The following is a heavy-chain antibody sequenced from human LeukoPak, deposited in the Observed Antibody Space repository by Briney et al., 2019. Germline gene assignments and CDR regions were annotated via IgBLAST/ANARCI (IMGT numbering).Heavy chain of an antibody. CDR3: VRHRTASDY. CDR2: ITPRGDYI. J-gene: IGHJ4*02. CDR1: GGSFSDYT. V-gene: IGHV3-21*01. D-gene: IGHD1-1*01. Sequence: ETLSLTCGVYGGSFSDYTMSWVRQAPGKGLEWVSSITPRGDYIYYADSLKGRFTISRDNAKNSLYLQMSSLRAEDTAVYYCVRHRTASDYWGQGALVTVSS.